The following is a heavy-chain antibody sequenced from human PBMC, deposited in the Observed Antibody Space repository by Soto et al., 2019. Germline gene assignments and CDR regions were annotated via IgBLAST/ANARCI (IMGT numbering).Heavy chain of an antibody. Sequence: QVQLVESGGGLVKPGGSLRLSCAASGFTFSDYYMSWIRQAPGKGLEWVSYISSSSSYTNYADSVKGRFTISRENAKNSLYLQMNSLRAEDTAVYYCARAADGSGSYYGWFDPWGQGTLVTVSS. CDR3: ARAADGSGSYYGWFDP. V-gene: IGHV3-11*05. CDR2: ISSSSSYT. D-gene: IGHD3-10*01. CDR1: GFTFSDYY. J-gene: IGHJ5*02.